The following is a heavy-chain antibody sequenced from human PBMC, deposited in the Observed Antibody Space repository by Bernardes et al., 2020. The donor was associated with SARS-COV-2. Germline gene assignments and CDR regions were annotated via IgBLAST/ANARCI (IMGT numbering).Heavy chain of an antibody. CDR1: GASIRSSRHY. Sequence: SETLSLTCSVSGASIRSSRHYWGWIRQPPGKGLEWIGCIYDSGSPYYNVSLMGRVTISVDTSKNQLSLRLSSVTAADTAVYYCARHFDYFDFWGQGALVTVSS. J-gene: IGHJ4*02. CDR3: ARHFDYFDF. CDR2: IYDSGSP. V-gene: IGHV4-39*01.